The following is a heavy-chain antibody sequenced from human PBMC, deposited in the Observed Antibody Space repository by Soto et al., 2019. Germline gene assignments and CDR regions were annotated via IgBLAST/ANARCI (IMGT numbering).Heavy chain of an antibody. D-gene: IGHD2-21*01. V-gene: IGHV3-64*01. Sequence: EVQLVESGGGLVQPGGSLRLSGAASGFTFSSYAMHWVRQAPGKGLEYVSVINSNGGNTDYARSVKGRFTISRDNSKNTLYLQMGSLRAEDMAVYYCARRIPFGYGMDVWGQGTTVTVSS. J-gene: IGHJ6*02. CDR2: INSNGGNT. CDR3: ARRIPFGYGMDV. CDR1: GFTFSSYA.